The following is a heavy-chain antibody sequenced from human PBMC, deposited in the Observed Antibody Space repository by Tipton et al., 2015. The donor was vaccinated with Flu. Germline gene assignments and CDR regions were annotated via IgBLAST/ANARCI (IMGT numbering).Heavy chain of an antibody. CDR3: ARGTLGSATYTLGY. J-gene: IGHJ4*02. Sequence: TLSLTCVVYGGSFSGDYCSWIRQPPGKGLEWIGEVNHSGSTNYNPSLKSRVTISVDTSKNQFSLKLDSVTAADTAVYYCARGTLGSATYTLGYWGQGTLVTVSS. V-gene: IGHV4-34*01. CDR1: GGSFSGDY. CDR2: VNHSGST. D-gene: IGHD3-10*01.